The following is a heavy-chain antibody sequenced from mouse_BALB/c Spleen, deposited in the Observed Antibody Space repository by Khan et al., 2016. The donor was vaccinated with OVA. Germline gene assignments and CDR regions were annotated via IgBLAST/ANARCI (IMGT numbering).Heavy chain of an antibody. CDR1: GFNIRDNY. CDR3: AHPASDPRYCDV. J-gene: IGHJ1*01. Sequence: DVKLQESGTELVKPGASVKLSCTASGFNIRDNYIHWVKQRPEQGLEWIGRIAPASGNVKYDPKFQGKATITADTSSNTAYLQVSSLTWEDSAVYYCAHPASDPRYCDVWGAGTTFTVSS. CDR2: IAPASGNV. V-gene: IGHV14-3*02.